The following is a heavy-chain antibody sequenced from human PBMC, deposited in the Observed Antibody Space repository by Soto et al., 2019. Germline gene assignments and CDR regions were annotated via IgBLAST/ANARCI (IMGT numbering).Heavy chain of an antibody. J-gene: IGHJ4*02. CDR2: IYTSGST. Sequence: QVQLQESGPGLLKPSETLSLTCTGSGGSISSYYWSWIRQPAGKGLEWIGRIYTSGSTNYNPSLMSRVTMSVDPSKTQFSRKLSSVTAADTAVYYCARACSSNSCYDVFDYWGQGTLVTVSS. D-gene: IGHD2-2*01. CDR3: ARACSSNSCYDVFDY. V-gene: IGHV4-4*07. CDR1: GGSISSYY.